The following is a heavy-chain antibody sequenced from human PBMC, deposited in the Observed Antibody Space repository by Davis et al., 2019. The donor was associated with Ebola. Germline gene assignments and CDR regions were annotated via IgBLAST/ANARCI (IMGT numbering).Heavy chain of an antibody. Sequence: ASVKVSCKASGYTFSSYGISWVRQAPGQGLEWMGWISAYNGDTNYAQKFQGRVTMTTDTSTSTAYMELRGLRSDDPAVYYCASWRGTSSYQYNYFYNGMDVWGQGTAVTVSS. CDR3: ASWRGTSSYQYNYFYNGMDV. CDR2: ISAYNGDT. CDR1: GYTFSSYG. D-gene: IGHD3-22*01. V-gene: IGHV1-18*04. J-gene: IGHJ6*02.